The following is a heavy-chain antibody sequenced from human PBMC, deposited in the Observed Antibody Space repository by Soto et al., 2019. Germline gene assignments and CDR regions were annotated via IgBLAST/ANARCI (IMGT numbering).Heavy chain of an antibody. D-gene: IGHD6-13*01. J-gene: IGHJ6*02. CDR2: ISYDGSNK. Sequence: GGSLRLSCAASGFTFSSYAMHWVRQAPGKGLEWVAVISYDGSNKYYAESVKGRFTISRDNSKNTLYQQMNSLRAEDTDVYYSASLPPFSSSWYHESYYYGMDVWGQGTTVTVSS. CDR1: GFTFSSYA. V-gene: IGHV3-30-3*01. CDR3: ASLPPFSSSWYHESYYYGMDV.